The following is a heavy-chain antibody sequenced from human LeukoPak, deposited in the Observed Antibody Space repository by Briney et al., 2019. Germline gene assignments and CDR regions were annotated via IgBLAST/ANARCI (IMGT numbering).Heavy chain of an antibody. Sequence: GGSLRLSCAASGFTFSSYAMSWVRQAPGKGLEWVSAISSSGGSTYYADSVKGRFTISRDNSKNTLYLQMNSLRAEDTAVYYCAKSLRGYSYGSGATEPIDYWGQGTLVTVSS. CDR2: ISSSGGST. CDR1: GFTFSSYA. D-gene: IGHD5-18*01. V-gene: IGHV3-23*01. J-gene: IGHJ4*02. CDR3: AKSLRGYSYGSGATEPIDY.